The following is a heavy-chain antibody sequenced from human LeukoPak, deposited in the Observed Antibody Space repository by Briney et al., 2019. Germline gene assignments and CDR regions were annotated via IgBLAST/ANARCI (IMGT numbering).Heavy chain of an antibody. V-gene: IGHV1-18*01. D-gene: IGHD3-9*01. CDR2: ISAYNGNT. CDR1: GYTFTSYG. J-gene: IGHJ4*02. Sequence: ASVKVSCKASGYTFTSYGISWVRQAPGQGLEWMGWISAYNGNTNYAQKLQGRVTMTTDTSTSTAYMELRSLRSDDTAVYYCARVVEAHYDILTGYLVYWGQGTLVTVSS. CDR3: ARVVEAHYDILTGYLVY.